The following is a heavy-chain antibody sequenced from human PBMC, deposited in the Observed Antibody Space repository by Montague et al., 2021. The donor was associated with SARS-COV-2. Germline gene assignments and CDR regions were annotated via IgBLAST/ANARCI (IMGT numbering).Heavy chain of an antibody. CDR1: GGSISSSNW. Sequence: ETLSLTCAVSGGSISSSNWWSWVRQPPGKGLGWIGEIYHSGSTNYNPSLKSRVTISVDKSKNQFSLKLSSVTAADTAVYYCARRYCSSTSCPNWFDPWGQGTLVTVSS. CDR3: ARRYCSSTSCPNWFDP. D-gene: IGHD2-2*01. V-gene: IGHV4-4*02. J-gene: IGHJ5*02. CDR2: IYHSGST.